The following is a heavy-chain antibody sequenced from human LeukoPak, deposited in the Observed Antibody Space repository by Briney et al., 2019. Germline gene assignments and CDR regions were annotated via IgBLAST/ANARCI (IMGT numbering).Heavy chain of an antibody. CDR3: ARFADTNYDAFDI. CDR1: GYSITSGSY. CDR2: VYHRGTT. Sequence: SETLSLTCTVSGYSITSGSYWGWIRQPPGKGLEWIANVYHRGTTYYNPSLKSRLTISVDTSKSHFSLRLSSLSAADTAIYYCARFADTNYDAFDIWGQGTLVTVSS. J-gene: IGHJ3*02. D-gene: IGHD4-11*01. V-gene: IGHV4-38-2*02.